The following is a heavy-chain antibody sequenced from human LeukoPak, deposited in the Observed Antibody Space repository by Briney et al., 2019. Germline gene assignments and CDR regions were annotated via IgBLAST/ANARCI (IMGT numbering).Heavy chain of an antibody. CDR1: SGSISSSSYY. CDR2: IFYSGNT. CDR3: ARGSYYYDSSGLSNYYGMDV. D-gene: IGHD3-22*01. Sequence: SETLSLTCTVSSGSISSSSYYLGWIRQPPGKGLECIGSIFYSGNTYYNPSLKGRVTMSVDTSKNQFSLKLSSVTAADTAVYYCARGSYYYDSSGLSNYYGMDVWGQGTTVTVSS. J-gene: IGHJ6*02. V-gene: IGHV4-39*07.